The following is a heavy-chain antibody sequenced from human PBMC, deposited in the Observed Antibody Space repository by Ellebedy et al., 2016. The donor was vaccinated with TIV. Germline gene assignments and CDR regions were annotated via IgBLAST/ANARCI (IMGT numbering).Heavy chain of an antibody. Sequence: GESLKISXAASGFIFGNYAMNWVRQTPGKGLEWVAFISYDGNNKYYADSVKGRFTLSRDNAKNTLYLEMNSLRAEDTAVYFCARDRSYSPTYWGQGTRSPSPQ. CDR1: GFIFGNYA. D-gene: IGHD1-26*01. CDR2: ISYDGNNK. CDR3: ARDRSYSPTY. V-gene: IGHV3-30*04. J-gene: IGHJ4*02.